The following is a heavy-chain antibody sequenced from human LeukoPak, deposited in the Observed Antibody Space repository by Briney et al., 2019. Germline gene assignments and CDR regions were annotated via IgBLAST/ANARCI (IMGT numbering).Heavy chain of an antibody. D-gene: IGHD3-10*01. CDR1: GGSISSSSYY. CDR3: ARERGYYYGSGSYYRRDY. J-gene: IGHJ4*02. Sequence: SETLSLTCTVSGGSISSSSYYWGWIRQPPGKGLEWIGSIYYSGSTYYNPSLKSRVTISVDTSKNQFSLKLSSVTAADTAVYYCARERGYYYGSGSYYRRDYWGQGTLVTVSS. V-gene: IGHV4-39*02. CDR2: IYYSGST.